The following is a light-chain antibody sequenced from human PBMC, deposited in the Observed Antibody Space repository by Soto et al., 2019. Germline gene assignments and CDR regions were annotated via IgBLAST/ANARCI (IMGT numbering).Light chain of an antibody. CDR2: GAS. Sequence: EIVMTQSPATLSVSLGERATISCRASQSVSSNLAWYQQKPGQAPRLLIYGASSRATGIPDRFSGSGSGTEFTLTISGLQSEDFATYYCQQYNNWPVTFGGGTKVDI. CDR3: QQYNNWPVT. CDR1: QSVSSN. J-gene: IGKJ4*01. V-gene: IGKV3D-15*01.